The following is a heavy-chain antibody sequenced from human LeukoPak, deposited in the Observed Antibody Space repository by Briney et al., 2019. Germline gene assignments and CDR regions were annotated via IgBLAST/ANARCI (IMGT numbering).Heavy chain of an antibody. J-gene: IGHJ5*02. CDR2: MNPNSGNT. V-gene: IGHV1-8*02. D-gene: IGHD3-10*01. CDR1: GYTFTSYG. CDR3: ARTFTMVRGNERGFDP. Sequence: ASVKVSCKASGYTFTSYGISWVRQATGQGLEWMGWMNPNSGNTGYAQKFQGRVTMTRNTSISTAYMELSSLRSEDTAVYYCARTFTMVRGNERGFDPWGQGTLVTVSS.